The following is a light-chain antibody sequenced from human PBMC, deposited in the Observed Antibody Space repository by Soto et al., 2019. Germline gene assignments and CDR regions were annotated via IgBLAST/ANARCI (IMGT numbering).Light chain of an antibody. CDR2: GAS. CDR1: LSVSSNY. CDR3: QQYGTLPRT. V-gene: IGKV3-20*01. Sequence: EIVLTQSPGTLSLSPGERATLSCRASLSVSSNYLAWYQQKPGQSPRLLIYGASTRATGIPDRFSGSGSGTDFALTISRLEPEDFAVYYCQQYGTLPRTFGHGTTVDIK. J-gene: IGKJ1*01.